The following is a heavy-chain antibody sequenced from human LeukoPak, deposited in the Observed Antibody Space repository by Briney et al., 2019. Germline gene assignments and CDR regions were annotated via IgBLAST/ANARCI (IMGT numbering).Heavy chain of an antibody. J-gene: IGHJ4*02. CDR1: GFTFSSYA. D-gene: IGHD1-7*01. V-gene: IGHV3-23*01. Sequence: GGSLRLSCAASGFTFSSYAMSWVRQAPGKGLEWVSVIGGSGGSAYYADSVKGRFTISRDNSKNTLYLQMSSLRAEDTAVYYCAKKKRELRGFDYWGQGTLVTVSS. CDR2: IGGSGGSA. CDR3: AKKKRELRGFDY.